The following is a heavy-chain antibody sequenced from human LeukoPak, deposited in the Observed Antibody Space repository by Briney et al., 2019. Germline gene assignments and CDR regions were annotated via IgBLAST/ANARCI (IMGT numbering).Heavy chain of an antibody. V-gene: IGHV3-23*01. Sequence: GGSLRLSCAASGFIFSSYGMSWVRQAPGKGLEWVSAISGSGGSTYYADSVKGRFTISRDNAKNSLYLQMNSLRAEDTAVYYCARGRYDSSGSYSLFDYWGQGTLVTVSS. CDR3: ARGRYDSSGSYSLFDY. CDR1: GFIFSSYG. J-gene: IGHJ4*02. D-gene: IGHD3-22*01. CDR2: ISGSGGST.